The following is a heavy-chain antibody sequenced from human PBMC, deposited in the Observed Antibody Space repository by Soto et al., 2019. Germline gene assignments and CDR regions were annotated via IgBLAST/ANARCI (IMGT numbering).Heavy chain of an antibody. CDR1: GYTFNSYD. J-gene: IGHJ4*02. V-gene: IGHV1-18*01. Sequence: SVKVSCKASGYTFNSYDINWARQATGQGLEWMGWISANSGNTNYAQKFQGRVTMTRDTSTSTAYMELRSLRSDDTAVYYCARDSGQAAAGDYWGQGTLVTVSS. CDR2: ISANSGNT. D-gene: IGHD6-13*01. CDR3: ARDSGQAAAGDY.